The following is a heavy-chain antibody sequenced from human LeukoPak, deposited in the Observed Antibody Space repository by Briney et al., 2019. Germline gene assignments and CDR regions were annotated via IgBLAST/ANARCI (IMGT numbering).Heavy chain of an antibody. V-gene: IGHV1-18*01. CDR3: ARGDYYGSLGYLDY. D-gene: IGHD3-10*01. Sequence: ASVKVSCKASGYTFTSYGISWVRQAPGQGLEWMGWIASYSGNTKYAQNFQGRVTMTTDTSTSTAYMELRSLRSDDTAVYYCARGDYYGSLGYLDYWGQGTLVTVSS. CDR1: GYTFTSYG. CDR2: IASYSGNT. J-gene: IGHJ4*02.